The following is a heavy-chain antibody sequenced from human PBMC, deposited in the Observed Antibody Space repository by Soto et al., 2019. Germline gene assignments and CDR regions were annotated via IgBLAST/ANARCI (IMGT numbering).Heavy chain of an antibody. Sequence: ASVKVSCKASGYTFTSYGISWVRQAPGQGLEWMGWISAYNGNTNYAQKLQGRVTMTTDTSTSTAYMELRSLRSDDTAVYYCARDLDLVMGWDGNYYGMDVWGQGTTVTVSS. D-gene: IGHD3-22*01. V-gene: IGHV1-18*01. J-gene: IGHJ6*02. CDR3: ARDLDLVMGWDGNYYGMDV. CDR1: GYTFTSYG. CDR2: ISAYNGNT.